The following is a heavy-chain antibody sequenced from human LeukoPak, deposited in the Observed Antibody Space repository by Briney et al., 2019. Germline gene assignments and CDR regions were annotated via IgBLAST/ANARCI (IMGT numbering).Heavy chain of an antibody. CDR3: ATTVLDGSGWHGYFPH. CDR1: GFTFSDYY. V-gene: IGHV3-11*06. D-gene: IGHD6-19*01. J-gene: IGHJ1*01. CDR2: ISGSSTYP. Sequence: PGGSLRLSCAASGFTFSDYYMSWIRQAPGKGPEWLSYISGSSTYPNYADSVKGRFTISRDSAKNSLYLQVNSLRAEDTAVYCCATTVLDGSGWHGYFPHWGQGTLVTVSS.